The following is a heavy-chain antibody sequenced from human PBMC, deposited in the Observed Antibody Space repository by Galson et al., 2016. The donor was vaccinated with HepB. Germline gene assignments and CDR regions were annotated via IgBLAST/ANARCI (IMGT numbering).Heavy chain of an antibody. V-gene: IGHV4-39*07. J-gene: IGHJ4*02. CDR2: IYYSGST. D-gene: IGHD3-22*01. CDR1: GGSVSSSSYY. CDR3: ARGVHYDTSKLDY. Sequence: LSLTCTISGGSVSSSSYYWGWIRQPPGKGLEWVGSIYYSGSTYYNPSLKSRVTISVDRSKNQFSLNLSSVTAADTAVYYCARGVHYDTSKLDYWGQGTLVTVSS.